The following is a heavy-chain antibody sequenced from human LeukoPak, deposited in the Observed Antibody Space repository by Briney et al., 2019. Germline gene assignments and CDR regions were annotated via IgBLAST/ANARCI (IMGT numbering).Heavy chain of an antibody. Sequence: GSLRLSCAASGFTFSSYWMSWVRQAPGKGLEWVANIKQDGSEKYYVDSVKGRFTISRDNAKNSLYLQMNSLRAEDTAVYFCVSGFLQWLYWGQGTLVTVSS. CDR3: VSGFLQWLY. J-gene: IGHJ4*02. CDR2: IKQDGSEK. V-gene: IGHV3-7*03. CDR1: GFTFSSYW. D-gene: IGHD3-3*01.